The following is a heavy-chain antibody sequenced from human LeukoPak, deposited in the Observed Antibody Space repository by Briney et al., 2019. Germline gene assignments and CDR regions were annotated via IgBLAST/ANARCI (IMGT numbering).Heavy chain of an antibody. Sequence: SETLSLTCTVSGGSISSSSYYWGWIRQPPGKGLEWIGSIYYSGSTYYNPSLKSRVTISVDTSKNQFSLKLSSVTAADTAVYYCARSIVGATRWVVPWDLSADYFDYWGQGTLVTVSS. J-gene: IGHJ4*02. CDR1: GGSISSSSYY. CDR3: ARSIVGATRWVVPWDLSADYFDY. V-gene: IGHV4-39*01. CDR2: IYYSGST. D-gene: IGHD1-26*01.